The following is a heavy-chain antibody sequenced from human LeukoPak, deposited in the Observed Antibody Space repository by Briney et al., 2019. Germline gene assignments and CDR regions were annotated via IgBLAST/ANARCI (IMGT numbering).Heavy chain of an antibody. Sequence: GASVKVSCKASGGTFSSYAISWVRQAPGQGLEWMGGIIPIFGTANYAQKFQGRVTITADESTSTAYMELSSLRSEDTAVYYCARGMTTVTTWWFDPWGQGTLVTVSS. CDR3: ARGMTTVTTWWFDP. D-gene: IGHD4-17*01. J-gene: IGHJ5*02. V-gene: IGHV1-69*13. CDR1: GGTFSSYA. CDR2: IIPIFGTA.